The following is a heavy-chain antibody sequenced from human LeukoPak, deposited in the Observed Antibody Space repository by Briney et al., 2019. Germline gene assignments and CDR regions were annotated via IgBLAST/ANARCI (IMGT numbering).Heavy chain of an antibody. CDR1: GFTFSSYW. J-gene: IGHJ4*02. V-gene: IGHV3-7*03. Sequence: GGSLRLSCAASGFTFSSYWMSWVRQAPGKGLEWVANIKQDGSEKYYVDSVKGRFTISRDNTKNFLYLQMNSLRVEDMAFYYCAKDSVKYSTSPLMYHFDFWGQGTLVTVSS. CDR3: AKDSVKYSTSPLMYHFDF. CDR2: IKQDGSEK. D-gene: IGHD2/OR15-2a*01.